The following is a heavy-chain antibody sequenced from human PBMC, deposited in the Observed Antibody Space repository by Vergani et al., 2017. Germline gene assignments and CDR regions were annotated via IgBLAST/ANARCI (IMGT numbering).Heavy chain of an antibody. J-gene: IGHJ4*02. CDR3: AKGSGFASPFNS. CDR2: IIPIFGTT. D-gene: IGHD5-12*01. CDR1: GYTFTSYY. Sequence: QVQLVQSGAEVKKPGASVKVSCKASGYTFTSYYMHWVRQAPGQGLEWMGAIIPIFGTTNYAPKFQGRVSITADESTNVVYMELNRLKSEDTALYFCAKGSGFASPFNSWGQGSPVIVYS. V-gene: IGHV1-69*01.